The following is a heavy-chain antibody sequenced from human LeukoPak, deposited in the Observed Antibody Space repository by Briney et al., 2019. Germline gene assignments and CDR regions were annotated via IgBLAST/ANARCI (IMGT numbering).Heavy chain of an antibody. CDR2: ISSSGSSI. CDR1: GFTFRNYW. Sequence: GGSLRLSCAASGFTFRNYWMGWVRQAPGKGLEWVSYISSSGSSIYYADSVTGRFTISRDNTKNSLYLQMNSLRAEDTAVYYCAKGYGTDDYCGQGTLVTVSS. V-gene: IGHV3-48*03. CDR3: AKGYGTDDY. J-gene: IGHJ4*02. D-gene: IGHD4-17*01.